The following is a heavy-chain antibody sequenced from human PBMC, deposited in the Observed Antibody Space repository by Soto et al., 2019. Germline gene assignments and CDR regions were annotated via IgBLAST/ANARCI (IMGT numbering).Heavy chain of an antibody. D-gene: IGHD3-10*01. CDR3: ASVNMVGATGAFDI. J-gene: IGHJ3*02. V-gene: IGHV3-30-3*01. Sequence: GGSLRLSCAASGFTFSSYAMHWVRQAPGKGLEWVAVISYDGSNKYYADSVMGRFTISKDNSKNTLYLQMNSVRAEDTSVYCDASVNMVGATGAFDIWGQGTLVTVSS. CDR2: ISYDGSNK. CDR1: GFTFSSYA.